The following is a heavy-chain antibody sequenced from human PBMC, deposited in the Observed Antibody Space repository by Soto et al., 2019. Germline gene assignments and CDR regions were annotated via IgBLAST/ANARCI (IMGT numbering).Heavy chain of an antibody. CDR3: AREDAYGWDLGY. J-gene: IGHJ4*02. CDR1: GFTVSSNY. CDR2: IYSGGST. V-gene: IGHV3-66*01. Sequence: EVPLVESGGGLVQPGGSLRLSCAASGFTVSSNYMSWVRQAPGKGLEWVSVIYSGGSTYYADSVKGRFTISRDNSKNTLYLQMNSLRAEDTAVYYCAREDAYGWDLGYWGQGTLVTVSS. D-gene: IGHD3-10*01.